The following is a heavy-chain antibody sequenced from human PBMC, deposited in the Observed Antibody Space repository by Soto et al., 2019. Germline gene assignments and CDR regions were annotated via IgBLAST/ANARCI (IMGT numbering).Heavy chain of an antibody. Sequence: QVQLQESGPGLVRYSETLSLTCTVSGASVTDHYWNWIRQPPGKELEWLGFTHYTGHSLYNPSLKSRLTLSVDTSTNQFCLKLTSVTAADTAFYYCAKWSDAPFRGFDIWGQGTKVTVSS. V-gene: IGHV4-59*02. CDR2: THYTGHS. CDR1: GASVTDHY. CDR3: AKWSDAPFRGFDI. J-gene: IGHJ3*02. D-gene: IGHD3-3*01.